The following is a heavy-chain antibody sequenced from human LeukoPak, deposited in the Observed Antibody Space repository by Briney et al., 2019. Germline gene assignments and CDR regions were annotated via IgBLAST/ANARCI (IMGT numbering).Heavy chain of an antibody. CDR3: AKDRPTWPIDY. CDR1: GGSIRSGGYY. Sequence: PSETLSLTCNVSGGSIRSGGYYWSWIRQHPGKGLEWIGYIYYSGSTYYSPSPKSRVTISVDTSKNQSSLKLSSVAAADTAVYYCAKDRPTWPIDYWGQGTLVTVSS. CDR2: IYYSGST. J-gene: IGHJ4*02. D-gene: IGHD5-12*01. V-gene: IGHV4-31*03.